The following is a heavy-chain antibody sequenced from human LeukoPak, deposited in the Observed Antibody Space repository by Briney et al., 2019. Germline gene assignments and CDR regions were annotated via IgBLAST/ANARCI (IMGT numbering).Heavy chain of an antibody. CDR1: GGSISSYY. J-gene: IGHJ6*02. D-gene: IGHD6-13*01. CDR3: AREVGIAAAGTLYYYGMDV. Sequence: PSETLSLTCTVSGGSISSYYWSWIRQPPGKGLEWIGYIYYSGSTNYNPSLKSRVTISVDTSKNQFSLKLSSVTAADTAVYYCAREVGIAAAGTLYYYGMDVWGRGTTVTVSS. CDR2: IYYSGST. V-gene: IGHV4-59*01.